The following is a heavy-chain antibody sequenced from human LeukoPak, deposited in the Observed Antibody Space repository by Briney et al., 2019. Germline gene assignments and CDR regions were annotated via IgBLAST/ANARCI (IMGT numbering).Heavy chain of an antibody. CDR2: IYYTGRT. CDR3: ARHYFYADAMRDY. D-gene: IGHD4-17*01. J-gene: IGHJ4*02. CDR1: GDSSSSSSYY. V-gene: IGHV4-39*01. Sequence: PSETLSRTCTVSGDSSSSSSYYWAWIRQPPGKGLEWIGSIYYTGRTYYNPSLKSRVTISVDTSKNQSSLKLSSVTAADTAVYYCARHYFYADAMRDYWGQGALVTVSS.